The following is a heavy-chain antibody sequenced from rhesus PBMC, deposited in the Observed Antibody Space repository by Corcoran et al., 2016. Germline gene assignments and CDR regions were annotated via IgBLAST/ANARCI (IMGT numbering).Heavy chain of an antibody. CDR2: SGGPDGST. CDR3: ASGWDTGGTVRGY. J-gene: IGHJ4*01. V-gene: IGHV4-127*01. Sequence: QVQLQESGPGLVKPSETLSLTCTVSGYSINNAYGWSWIRQPPGKGLEWIALSGGPDGSTNYNPSLGSRVTISKDTSKNEFSLRLTSVTAADTAVYYCASGWDTGGTVRGYWGQGVLVTVSS. CDR1: GYSINNAYG. D-gene: IGHD5-42*01.